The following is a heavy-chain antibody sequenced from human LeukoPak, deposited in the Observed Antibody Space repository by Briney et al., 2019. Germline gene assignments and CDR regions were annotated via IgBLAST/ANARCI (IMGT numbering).Heavy chain of an antibody. CDR1: GYTFTGYY. D-gene: IGHD2-15*01. CDR2: INPNSGGT. Sequence: AAVKVSCKASGYTFTGYYMHWVRQAPGQGLEWMGWINPNSGGTNYAQKFQGRVTMTRDTSISTAYMELSRLRSDDTAVYYCARVGSYCSGGSCNGYNWFYPWGQGTLVSVSS. CDR3: ARVGSYCSGGSCNGYNWFYP. J-gene: IGHJ5*02. V-gene: IGHV1-2*02.